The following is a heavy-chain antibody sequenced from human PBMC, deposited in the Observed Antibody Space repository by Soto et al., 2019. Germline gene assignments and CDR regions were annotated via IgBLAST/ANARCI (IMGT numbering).Heavy chain of an antibody. Sequence: PSETLSLTCTVSGDSFSSYYWSWIRQPPGKGLEWVGYIYYSGSTNYNPSLKSRVTISIDTSKNQFSLKLSSVTAADTAVYYCARTIVVATAGWFDPWGQGTLVTVSS. V-gene: IGHV4-59*01. J-gene: IGHJ5*02. D-gene: IGHD2-2*01. CDR3: ARTIVVATAGWFDP. CDR2: IYYSGST. CDR1: GDSFSSYY.